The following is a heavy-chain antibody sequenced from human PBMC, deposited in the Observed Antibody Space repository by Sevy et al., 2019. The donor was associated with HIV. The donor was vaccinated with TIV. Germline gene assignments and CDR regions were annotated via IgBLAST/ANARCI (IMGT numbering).Heavy chain of an antibody. V-gene: IGHV3-30*04. CDR3: ASHYYDSTGYYYPLDY. Sequence: GGSLRLPCTASGFSFSNYAMYWVRQAPGEGLEWVAVISTDGNIKDYADSVKGRFTISRDNFKNTLYLQMNSLRAEDSAVYYCASHYYDSTGYYYPLDYWGLGTLVTVSS. D-gene: IGHD3-22*01. CDR1: GFSFSNYA. CDR2: ISTDGNIK. J-gene: IGHJ4*02.